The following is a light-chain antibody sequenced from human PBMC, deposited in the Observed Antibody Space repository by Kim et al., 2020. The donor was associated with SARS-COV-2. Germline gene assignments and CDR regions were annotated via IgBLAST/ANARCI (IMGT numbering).Light chain of an antibody. CDR3: QQYNNWPPWT. V-gene: IGKV3-15*01. CDR1: QSVSSN. J-gene: IGKJ1*01. Sequence: SPGERATLSCRASQSVSSNLAWYQQKPGQAPRLLIYGASTRATGIPARFSGSGSGTGFTLTISSLQSEDFAVYYCQQYNNWPPWTFGQGTKVEIK. CDR2: GAS.